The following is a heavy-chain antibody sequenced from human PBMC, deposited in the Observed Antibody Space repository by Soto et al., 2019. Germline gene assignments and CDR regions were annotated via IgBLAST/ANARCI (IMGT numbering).Heavy chain of an antibody. Sequence: QVQLVQSGAEVKKPGASVKGSCKASGYTFTSYDINWERQATGQGLEWMGWMNPNSGNTGYAQKFQGRVTMTRNTSISTAYMELSSLRSEDTAVYYCARGEWGVKRSYYYGLDVWGQGTTVTVSS. CDR1: GYTFTSYD. CDR3: ARGEWGVKRSYYYGLDV. J-gene: IGHJ6*02. D-gene: IGHD3-10*01. V-gene: IGHV1-8*01. CDR2: MNPNSGNT.